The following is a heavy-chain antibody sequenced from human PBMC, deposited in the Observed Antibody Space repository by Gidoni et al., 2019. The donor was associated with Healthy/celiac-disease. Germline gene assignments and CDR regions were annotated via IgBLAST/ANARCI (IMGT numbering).Heavy chain of an antibody. CDR2: IIPICGTA. V-gene: IGHV1-69*01. Sequence: QVQPVQSRAEGKKPGSSVKVHCKASGGTFSSYAISWVRQAPGQGLEWMGWIIPICGTANYAQKFQGRVTITADESTSTAYMELSSLRSEDTAVYYCAISLLGQWLVPDYWGQGTLVTVSS. CDR1: GGTFSSYA. J-gene: IGHJ4*02. CDR3: AISLLGQWLVPDY. D-gene: IGHD6-19*01.